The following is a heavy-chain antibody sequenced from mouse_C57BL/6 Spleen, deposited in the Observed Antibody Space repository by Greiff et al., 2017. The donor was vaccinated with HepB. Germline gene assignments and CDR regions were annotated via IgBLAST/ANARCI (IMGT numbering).Heavy chain of an antibody. Sequence: VQLQQSGPGMVKPSQSLSLTCTVTGYSITSGYDWHWIRHFPGNKLEWMGYISYSGSTNYNPSLKSRISITHDTSKNHFFLKLNSVTTEDTATYYCAREGRGYFDVWGTGTTVTVSS. J-gene: IGHJ1*03. CDR2: ISYSGST. CDR1: GYSITSGYD. V-gene: IGHV3-1*01. CDR3: AREGRGYFDV.